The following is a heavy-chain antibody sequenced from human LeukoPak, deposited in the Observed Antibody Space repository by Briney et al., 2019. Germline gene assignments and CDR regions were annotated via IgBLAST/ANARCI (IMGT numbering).Heavy chain of an antibody. Sequence: GGSLRLSCAASGFTFSSYAMSWVRQAPGKGLEWVSAISGSGGSTYYADSVKGRFTVSRDNSKNTLYLQMNSLRAEDTAVYYCAKASGPIAAAGALYNWFDPWGQGTLVTVSS. CDR3: AKASGPIAAAGALYNWFDP. CDR1: GFTFSSYA. V-gene: IGHV3-23*01. D-gene: IGHD6-13*01. J-gene: IGHJ5*02. CDR2: ISGSGGST.